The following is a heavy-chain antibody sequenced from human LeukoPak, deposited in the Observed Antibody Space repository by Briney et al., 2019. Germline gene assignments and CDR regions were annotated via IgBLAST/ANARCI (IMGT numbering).Heavy chain of an antibody. D-gene: IGHD3-22*01. CDR1: GYTFTSYW. Sequence: GESLKISCEGSGYTFTSYWIAWVRQMPGKGLEWMGIIYPGDSDSRYSPSFQGQVTISADKSISTAYLQWSSLKATDTAMYYCARPSDSSGSRFDIWGQGTMVTVSS. V-gene: IGHV5-51*01. J-gene: IGHJ3*02. CDR2: IYPGDSDS. CDR3: ARPSDSSGSRFDI.